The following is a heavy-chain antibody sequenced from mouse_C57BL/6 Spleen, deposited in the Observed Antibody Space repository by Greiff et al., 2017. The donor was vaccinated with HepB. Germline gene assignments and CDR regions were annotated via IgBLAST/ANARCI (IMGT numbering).Heavy chain of an antibody. D-gene: IGHD2-3*01. J-gene: IGHJ3*01. V-gene: IGHV1-22*01. CDR2: INPNNGGT. Sequence: VQLKEFGPELVKPGASVKMSCKASGYTFTDYNMHWVKQSHGKSLEWIGYINPNNGGTSYNQKFKGKATLTVNKSSSTAYMELRTLTSEDAAVYYCARQYDGYSVAYWGQGTLVTVSA. CDR3: ARQYDGYSVAY. CDR1: GYTFTDYN.